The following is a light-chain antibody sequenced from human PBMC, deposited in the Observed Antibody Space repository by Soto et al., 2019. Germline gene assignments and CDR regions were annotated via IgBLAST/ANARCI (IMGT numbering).Light chain of an antibody. CDR3: QQYNNWPSVT. CDR1: QSVSSN. J-gene: IGKJ1*01. V-gene: IGKV3-15*01. CDR2: GAS. Sequence: EIVMTQSPDTLSVSPGERATLSCRASQSVSSNLAWYQQKPGQAPRLLIYGASTRATGIPARFSGSGSGTEFTLTISSLQSEDFAVHYCQQYNNWPSVTLGQGTKVEIK.